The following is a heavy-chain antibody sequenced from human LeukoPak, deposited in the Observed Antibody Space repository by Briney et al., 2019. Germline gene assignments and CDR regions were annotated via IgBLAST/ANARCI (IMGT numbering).Heavy chain of an antibody. D-gene: IGHD2-2*01. CDR3: ARGSVVPAAFDY. J-gene: IGHJ4*02. CDR2: IWYDGSNK. Sequence: GGSLRLSCAASGFTFSSYGMHWVRQAPGKGLEWVAVIWYDGSNKYYADSVKGRFTISRDNSKNTLYLQMNSLRAEDTAVYYCARGSVVPAAFDYWGQGTLVTVSS. V-gene: IGHV3-33*01. CDR1: GFTFSSYG.